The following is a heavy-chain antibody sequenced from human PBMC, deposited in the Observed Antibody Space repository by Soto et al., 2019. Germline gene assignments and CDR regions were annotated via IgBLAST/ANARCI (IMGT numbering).Heavy chain of an antibody. CDR2: ISYDGSNK. D-gene: IGHD3-22*01. CDR1: GFTFSSYG. V-gene: IGHV3-30*18. CDR3: AKARAYYYDSSALGDY. J-gene: IGHJ4*02. Sequence: QVQLVESGGGVVQPGRSLRLSCAASGFTFSSYGMHWVRQAPGKGLEWVAVISYDGSNKYYADSVKGRFTISRDNSKNTVYLQMNSLRAEDTAVYYGAKARAYYYDSSALGDYWGQGTLVTVSS.